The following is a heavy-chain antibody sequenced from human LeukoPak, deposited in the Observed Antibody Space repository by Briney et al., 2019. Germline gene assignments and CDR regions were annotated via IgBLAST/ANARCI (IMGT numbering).Heavy chain of an antibody. CDR2: MNPNSGDT. CDR3: ARVRGIAVAGDFDY. D-gene: IGHD6-19*01. Sequence: ASVKVSCKASGYTFTGYYMHWVRQAPGQGLEWMGWMNPNSGDTNHAQKFQGRVTMTRDTSISTGYMELSRLRSDDTAVYYCARVRGIAVAGDFDYWGQGTLVTVSS. V-gene: IGHV1-2*02. CDR1: GYTFTGYY. J-gene: IGHJ4*02.